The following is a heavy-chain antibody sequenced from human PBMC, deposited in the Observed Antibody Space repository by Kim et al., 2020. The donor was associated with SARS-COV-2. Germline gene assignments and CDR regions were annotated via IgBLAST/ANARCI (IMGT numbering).Heavy chain of an antibody. J-gene: IGHJ6*02. CDR1: GFTFSSYY. D-gene: IGHD3-22*01. CDR2: IKQDGSEK. CDR3: ARVGLFFYDRRGYFSVYAHYSGMDV. Sequence: GGSLRLSCAASGFTFSSYYMSWVRQAPGKGLEWVSNIKQDGSEKNYVDSVKGRFTISRDNAKNSLYLQMNSLRAEDTAVYYCARVGLFFYDRRGYFSVYAHYSGMDVWGQGPTVTVSS. V-gene: IGHV3-7*01.